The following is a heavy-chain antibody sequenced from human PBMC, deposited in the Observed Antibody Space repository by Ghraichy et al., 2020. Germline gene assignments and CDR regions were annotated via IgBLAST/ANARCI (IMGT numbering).Heavy chain of an antibody. CDR3: ARDWPPGSSGAFDI. D-gene: IGHD3-10*01. CDR1: GFTFSSYW. Sequence: GGSLRLSCAASGFTFSSYWMSWVRQAPGKGLEWVANIKQDGSEKYYVDSVKGRFTISRDNAKNSLYLQMNSLRAEDTAVYYCARDWPPGSSGAFDIWGQGTMVTVSS. CDR2: IKQDGSEK. J-gene: IGHJ3*02. V-gene: IGHV3-7*03.